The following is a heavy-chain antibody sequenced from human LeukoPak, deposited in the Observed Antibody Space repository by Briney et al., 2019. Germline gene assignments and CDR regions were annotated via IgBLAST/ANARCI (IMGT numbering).Heavy chain of an antibody. V-gene: IGHV4-59*01. Sequence: SETLSLTCNVSGGSIRGYYWSWIRQPPGKGLEWIGYIYSSGSTNYNPSLKSRVTMSVDTSKNQFSLKVSSVTAADTAVYYCARGGSGVVAATYYYYYMDVWGKGTTVTVSS. J-gene: IGHJ6*03. D-gene: IGHD2-15*01. CDR2: IYSSGST. CDR3: ARGGSGVVAATYYYYYMDV. CDR1: GGSIRGYY.